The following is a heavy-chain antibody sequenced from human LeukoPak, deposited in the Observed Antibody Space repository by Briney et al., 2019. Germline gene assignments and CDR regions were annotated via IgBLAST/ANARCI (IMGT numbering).Heavy chain of an antibody. CDR3: ATSSRNWGPDGFDI. CDR2: IFGGVDT. CDR1: VFSVTNNS. J-gene: IGHJ3*02. D-gene: IGHD7-27*01. Sequence: GGSLRLSCEVSVFSVTNNSMSWVRQAPRKGLEWVSHIFGGVDTYYADSVRGRFTISRDSSKNTLYLQMNSLRAEDTAVYYCATSSRNWGPDGFDIWGQGIMVTVSS. V-gene: IGHV3-66*01.